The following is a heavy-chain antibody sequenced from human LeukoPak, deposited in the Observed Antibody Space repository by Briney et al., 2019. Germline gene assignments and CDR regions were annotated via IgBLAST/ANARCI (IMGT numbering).Heavy chain of an antibody. J-gene: IGHJ4*02. D-gene: IGHD3-22*01. CDR2: ICPGDSDT. CDR3: ARRSYFDSSVYPDY. Sequence: GESLKISCKASGYSFTIYWIGWVRQMPGKGLEWMGFICPGDSDTRYSPSFQGQVTISADKSISTAYLQWSSLRASDTAMYYCARRSYFDSSVYPDYWGQGTLVTVSS. V-gene: IGHV5-51*01. CDR1: GYSFTIYW.